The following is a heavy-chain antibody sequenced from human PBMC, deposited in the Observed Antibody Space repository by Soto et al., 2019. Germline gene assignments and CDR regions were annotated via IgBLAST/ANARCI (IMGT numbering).Heavy chain of an antibody. CDR2: ISAYNGNT. D-gene: IGHD3-22*01. CDR1: GYTFTSYG. V-gene: IGHV1-18*01. J-gene: IGHJ5*02. Sequence: ASVKVSCKASGYTFTSYGISWVRQAPGQGLEWMGWISAYNGNTNYAQKLQGRVTMTTDTSTSTAYMELRSLRSDDTAVYYCARGLYYYDSSGYPPFGPWGQGTLVTVSS. CDR3: ARGLYYYDSSGYPPFGP.